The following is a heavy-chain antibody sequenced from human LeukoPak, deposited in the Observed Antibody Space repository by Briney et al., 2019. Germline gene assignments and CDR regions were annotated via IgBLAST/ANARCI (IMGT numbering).Heavy chain of an antibody. J-gene: IGHJ2*01. CDR2: ISSSSSYI. CDR3: ARDLYSSGWYYWYFDL. CDR1: GFTFSSYS. Sequence: GGSLRLSCAASGFTFSSYSMNWVRQAPGKGLEWVSSISSSSSYIYYADSVKGRFTISRDNAKNSLYLQMNSLRAEDTAVYYCARDLYSSGWYYWYFDLWGRGTLVTVSS. V-gene: IGHV3-21*01. D-gene: IGHD6-19*01.